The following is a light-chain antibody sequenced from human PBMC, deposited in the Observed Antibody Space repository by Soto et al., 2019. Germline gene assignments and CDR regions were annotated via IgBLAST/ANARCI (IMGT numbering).Light chain of an antibody. Sequence: QSALTQPPSVSGAPGQRVTISCTGSSSNIGAGSDVHWYQQLPGTAPKLLIYGNSNRPSGVPDRFSGSKSGTSASLAITGLQAEDEADYYCQSYDSSLSSSVFGGGTKLTVL. CDR1: SSNIGAGSD. V-gene: IGLV1-40*01. J-gene: IGLJ2*01. CDR2: GNS. CDR3: QSYDSSLSSSV.